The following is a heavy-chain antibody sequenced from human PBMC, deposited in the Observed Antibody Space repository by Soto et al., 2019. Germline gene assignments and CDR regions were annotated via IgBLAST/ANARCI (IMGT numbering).Heavy chain of an antibody. D-gene: IGHD6-19*01. Sequence: ASVKVSCKASGYTFTSYAMHWVRQAPGQRLEWMGWINAGNGNTKYSQKYQGRVTITRDTSASTAYMELSSLRSEDTAVYYCARLHHMYSSGWGGRYYGMDVWGQGTTVTVSS. V-gene: IGHV1-3*01. CDR1: GYTFTSYA. J-gene: IGHJ6*02. CDR3: ARLHHMYSSGWGGRYYGMDV. CDR2: INAGNGNT.